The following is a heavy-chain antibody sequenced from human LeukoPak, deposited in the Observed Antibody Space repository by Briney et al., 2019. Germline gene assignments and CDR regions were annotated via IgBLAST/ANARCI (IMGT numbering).Heavy chain of an antibody. D-gene: IGHD3-16*02. V-gene: IGHV3-23*01. CDR2: RSYSGANS. CDR3: ARDMQLST. CDR1: GFTFSGSA. Sequence: GGSLRLSCAASGFTFSGSAMSGVRQAPGGGREWVSRRSYSGANSYFTDSVRGRFTISSDNSKDTLFLQMNSLSAEATAIYYCARDMQLSTWGLGTMVTVSS. J-gene: IGHJ3*01.